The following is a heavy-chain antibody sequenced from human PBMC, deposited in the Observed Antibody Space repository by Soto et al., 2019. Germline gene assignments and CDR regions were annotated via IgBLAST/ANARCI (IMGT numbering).Heavy chain of an antibody. V-gene: IGHV3-53*01. J-gene: IGHJ4*02. CDR1: GFTVSYNY. CDR3: ERQKTFGEFAY. D-gene: IGHD3-10*01. CDR2: IYSGGNT. Sequence: GGSLRLSCAASGFTVSYNYMSWVRQAPGKGLEWVSVIYSGGNTYYADSVKGRFTISRDDSKNTVYLQMNSLRADDTAVYYCERQKTFGEFAYWGQGTLVTVSS.